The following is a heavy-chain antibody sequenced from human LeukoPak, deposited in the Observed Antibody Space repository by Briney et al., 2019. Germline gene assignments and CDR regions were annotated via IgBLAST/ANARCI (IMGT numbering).Heavy chain of an antibody. J-gene: IGHJ4*02. D-gene: IGHD2-21*02. V-gene: IGHV3-23*01. CDR3: AKVPFHCGGDCYNFDY. CDR2: ISGSGGST. CDR1: GFTFSSYS. Sequence: GGSLRLSCAASGFTFSSYSMSWVRQAPGKGLEWVSAISGSGGSTYYADSVKGRFTISRDNSKYTLYLQMNSLRAEDTAVYYCAKVPFHCGGDCYNFDYWGQGTLVTVSS.